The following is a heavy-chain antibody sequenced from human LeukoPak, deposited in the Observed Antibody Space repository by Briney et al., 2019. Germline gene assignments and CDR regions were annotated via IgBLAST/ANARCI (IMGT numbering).Heavy chain of an antibody. D-gene: IGHD2-15*01. J-gene: IGHJ4*02. CDR2: INPGNGNT. V-gene: IGHV1-3*01. CDR3: ASQANSGLPGNY. Sequence: ASVKVSCKTSGYTFTNYALHWVRQAPGQTLEWMGWINPGNGNTKYSQNFQGRVTITRDTSATTAYMELSSLRSEDTAIYYCASQANSGLPGNYWGQGTLVAVSS. CDR1: GYTFTNYA.